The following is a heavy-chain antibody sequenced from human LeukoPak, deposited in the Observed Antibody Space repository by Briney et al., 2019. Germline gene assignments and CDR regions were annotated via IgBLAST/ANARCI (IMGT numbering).Heavy chain of an antibody. J-gene: IGHJ6*02. Sequence: GGSLRLSRAASGFTFRSYSMNWVRQAPAKGLEGISYISSGGSTIYYAGSGKGRFTIARDRDGHSLYLQMNSLRAEETALYYCARDSSGILYNYYYGMDVWGQGTTVTVS. CDR3: ARDSSGILYNYYYGMDV. D-gene: IGHD3-10*01. CDR1: GFTFRSYS. CDR2: ISSGGSTI. V-gene: IGHV3-48*01.